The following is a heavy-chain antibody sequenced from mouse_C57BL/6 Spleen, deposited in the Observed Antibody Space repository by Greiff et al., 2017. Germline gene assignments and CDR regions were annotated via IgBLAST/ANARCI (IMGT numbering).Heavy chain of an antibody. Sequence: QVQLKQSGPELVKPGASVKISCKASGYAFSSSWMNWVKQRPGKGLEWIGRIYPGDGDTNYNGKFKGKDTLTADKSSSPAYLQLSSWTSEDSEVYFCARGGLRYYGSRYGYFDVWGTGTTVTVSS. CDR2: IYPGDGDT. CDR1: GYAFSSSW. V-gene: IGHV1-82*01. D-gene: IGHD1-1*01. J-gene: IGHJ1*03. CDR3: ARGGLRYYGSRYGYFDV.